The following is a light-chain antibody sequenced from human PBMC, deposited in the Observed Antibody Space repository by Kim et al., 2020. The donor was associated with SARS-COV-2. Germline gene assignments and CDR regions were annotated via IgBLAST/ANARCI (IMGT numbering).Light chain of an antibody. Sequence: VSPGQTASITCSGDELGDKDVFWYQQKPGQSPVLVIYQDIKRPSGIPERFSAANFGNTATLTISGTQATDEADYYCQAWDSGTAVVFGEGTQLTVL. CDR2: QDI. V-gene: IGLV3-1*01. J-gene: IGLJ2*01. CDR3: QAWDSGTAVV. CDR1: ELGDKD.